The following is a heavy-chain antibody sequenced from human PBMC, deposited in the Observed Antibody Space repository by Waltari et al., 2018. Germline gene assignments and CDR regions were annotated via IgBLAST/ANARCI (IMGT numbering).Heavy chain of an antibody. Sequence: QVRLVQSGAEVGKPGPSVKGSCKASGYTFTNNDSNWLRKAPGQGLEGMGGMHPNTGNTVYAQSFQGRVSMTRHIPMDTAYLELTGLTSDDTAVYYCARESRGDYALDLWGQGTVVTVSS. J-gene: IGHJ5*02. D-gene: IGHD4-17*01. CDR2: MHPNTGNT. CDR1: GYTFTNND. V-gene: IGHV1-8*01. CDR3: ARESRGDYALDL.